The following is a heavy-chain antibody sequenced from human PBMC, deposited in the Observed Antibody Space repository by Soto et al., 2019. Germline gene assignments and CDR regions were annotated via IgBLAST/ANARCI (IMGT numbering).Heavy chain of an antibody. CDR1: GFTFSTFA. D-gene: IGHD6-19*01. Sequence: GALRLSCAASGFTFSTFAMSWVRQAPGKGLEWVSAISGSGTSKYDADSVKGRFSISRDNSKNTLYLQMNSLRAEDTAVYYCAKDRKSGSGWYWDYWGQGTLVTVSS. V-gene: IGHV3-23*01. CDR2: ISGSGTSK. CDR3: AKDRKSGSGWYWDY. J-gene: IGHJ4*02.